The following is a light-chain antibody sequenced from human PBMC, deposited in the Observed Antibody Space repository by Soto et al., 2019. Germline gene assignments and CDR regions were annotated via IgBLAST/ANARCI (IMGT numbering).Light chain of an antibody. CDR1: SSDVGASNY. J-gene: IGLJ1*01. CDR2: DVS. CDR3: CSYAGRYTSV. Sequence: QSALTQPRSVSGSPGQSVTISCTGTSSDVGASNYVSWYQQHPGKAPKLMICDVSKRPSGVPDRFSGAKSGNTASLTISGLPAEYEADYYCCSYAGRYTSVFGTGTKLTVL. V-gene: IGLV2-11*01.